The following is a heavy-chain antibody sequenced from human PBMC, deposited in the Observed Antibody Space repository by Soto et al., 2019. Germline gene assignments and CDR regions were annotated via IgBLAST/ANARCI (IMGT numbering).Heavy chain of an antibody. Sequence: AGGSRRLSCAASGFTFSSYAMSWVRQAPGKGLEWDSAISGSGGSTYYADSVKGRFTISRDNSKNTLYLQMNSLRAEDTAVYYCAKLHSGYDYLDAFDIWGQGTMVTVSS. CDR3: AKLHSGYDYLDAFDI. CDR1: GFTFSSYA. CDR2: ISGSGGST. V-gene: IGHV3-23*01. J-gene: IGHJ3*02. D-gene: IGHD5-12*01.